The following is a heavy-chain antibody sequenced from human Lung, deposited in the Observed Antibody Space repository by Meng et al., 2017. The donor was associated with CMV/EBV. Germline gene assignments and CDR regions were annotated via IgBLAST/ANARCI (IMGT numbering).Heavy chain of an antibody. D-gene: IGHD3-10*01. CDR3: AKDSFYASGSYYNYPYYLDS. CDR2: INWNSGSV. J-gene: IGHJ4*02. Sequence: GGSXRLXCAASGFNFDGYAMHWVRQAPGKGLEWVSSINWNSGSVGYGDSVKGRFTISRDNAKSSLYLQMNSLRAEDTALYFCAKDSFYASGSYYNYPYYLDSXGQGTLVTVSS. V-gene: IGHV3-9*01. CDR1: GFNFDGYA.